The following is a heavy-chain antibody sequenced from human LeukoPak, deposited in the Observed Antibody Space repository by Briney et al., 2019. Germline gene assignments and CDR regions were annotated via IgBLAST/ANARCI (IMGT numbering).Heavy chain of an antibody. D-gene: IGHD2-15*01. Sequence: ASVKVSCKASGYTFTSYGISWVRQAPGQGLEWMGWISAYNGNTIYEQRLQGRVTMTTDTSTSTAYMELRSLRSDDTAVYYCARLGYCSGNSCPTSYYNWFDPWGQGTLVTVSS. V-gene: IGHV1-18*01. CDR1: GYTFTSYG. CDR2: ISAYNGNT. CDR3: ARLGYCSGNSCPTSYYNWFDP. J-gene: IGHJ5*02.